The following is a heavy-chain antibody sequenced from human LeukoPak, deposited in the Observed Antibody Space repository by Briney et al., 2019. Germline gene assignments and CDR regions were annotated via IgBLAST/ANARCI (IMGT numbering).Heavy chain of an antibody. D-gene: IGHD1-1*01. CDR3: ARRIREGRSNNMNGPSDH. Sequence: GESLKISCKGSGYSFSNYWIVWVRQMPGKGLEWMGIIYPGDSDTRYSPSFQGQVTISADKSINTAYLQWNSLKASDTGMYYCARRIREGRSNNMNGPSDHWGQGTLVIVSS. J-gene: IGHJ5*02. CDR2: IYPGDSDT. V-gene: IGHV5-51*01. CDR1: GYSFSNYW.